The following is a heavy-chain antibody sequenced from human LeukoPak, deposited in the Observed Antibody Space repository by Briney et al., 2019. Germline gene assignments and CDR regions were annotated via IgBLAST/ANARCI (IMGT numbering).Heavy chain of an antibody. CDR1: GFTFSSYS. CDR2: ISIGSSNI. D-gene: IGHD3-22*01. V-gene: IGHV3-48*01. Sequence: PGGSLRLSCAASGFTFSSYSMSWVRQAPGKGLEWVSYISIGSSNIYHADSVKGRFTISRDNAKNSLYLQMNSLRAEDTAVYYCARGRYYDSSGYRPYYYYYYMDVWGKGTTVTVSS. CDR3: ARGRYYDSSGYRPYYYYYYMDV. J-gene: IGHJ6*03.